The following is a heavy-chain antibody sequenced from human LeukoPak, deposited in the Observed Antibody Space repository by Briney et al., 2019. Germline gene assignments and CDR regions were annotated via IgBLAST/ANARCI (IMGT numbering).Heavy chain of an antibody. V-gene: IGHV4-39*07. D-gene: IGHD2-2*02. CDR1: GGSISSSSYY. Sequence: ASETLSLTCTASGGSISSSSYYWGWIRQPPGKGLEWIGSIYYSGSTYYNASLKSRVTISVDTSKNQFSLKLSSVTAEDTAVYYCAKGGPYYCSGISCYNDPFDVWGQGTMVTVPS. CDR3: AKGGPYYCSGISCYNDPFDV. CDR2: IYYSGST. J-gene: IGHJ3*01.